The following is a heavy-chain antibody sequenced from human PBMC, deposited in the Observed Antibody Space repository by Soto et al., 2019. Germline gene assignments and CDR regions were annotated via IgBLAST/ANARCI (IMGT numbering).Heavy chain of an antibody. CDR1: GGSVSSGGYY. CDR3: ARVIPYSSSLNWFDP. Sequence: SETLSLTCTVSGGSVSSGGYYWSWIRQHPGKGLEWIGYIYYSGSTYYNPSLKSRVTISVDTSKNQFSLKLSSVTAADTAVYYCARVIPYSSSLNWFDPWGQGTLVTVSS. D-gene: IGHD6-6*01. V-gene: IGHV4-31*03. J-gene: IGHJ5*02. CDR2: IYYSGST.